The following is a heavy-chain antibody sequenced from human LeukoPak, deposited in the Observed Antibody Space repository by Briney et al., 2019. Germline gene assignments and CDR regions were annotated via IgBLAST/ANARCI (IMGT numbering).Heavy chain of an antibody. CDR1: GFMFHDYA. V-gene: IGHV3-43*02. D-gene: IGHD6-19*01. CDR2: ISGDGGST. Sequence: SGGSLGLSCAAPGFMFHDYAIHWVRQAPGKGLEWVSLISGDGGSTFYADSVKGRFTISRDNSKNSLYLQMSSLRGEDTALYYCARESESSGWYDYWGQGTLVTVSS. J-gene: IGHJ4*02. CDR3: ARESESSGWYDY.